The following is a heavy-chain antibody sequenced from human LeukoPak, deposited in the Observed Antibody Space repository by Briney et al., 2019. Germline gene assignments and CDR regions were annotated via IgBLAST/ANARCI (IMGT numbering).Heavy chain of an antibody. Sequence: GGSLRLSCAASGFTFSIYGMHRVRQAPGKGLEWVADISYDGSNKGYADSVKGRFTLSRDNSKNTLYLHMNSLRAEDTSVYYCAIGRYHDSRCYCALGYFDYWGQGTLVTVSS. J-gene: IGHJ4*02. CDR3: AIGRYHDSRCYCALGYFDY. CDR2: ISYDGSNK. V-gene: IGHV3-30*03. D-gene: IGHD3-22*01. CDR1: GFTFSIYG.